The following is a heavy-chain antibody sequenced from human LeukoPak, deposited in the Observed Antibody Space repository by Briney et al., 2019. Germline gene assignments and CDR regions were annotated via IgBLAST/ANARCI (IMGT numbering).Heavy chain of an antibody. CDR1: GFTVSAYS. D-gene: IGHD5-18*01. J-gene: IGHJ4*02. Sequence: PGGSLRLSCAASGFTVSAYSMGWVRQAPGKGLEWVSAISGSGGSTYYADSVKGRFTISRDNSKNTLYLQMNSLRAEDTAVYYCAINLLDDTAMDYWGQGTLVTVSS. CDR3: AINLLDDTAMDY. V-gene: IGHV3-23*01. CDR2: ISGSGGST.